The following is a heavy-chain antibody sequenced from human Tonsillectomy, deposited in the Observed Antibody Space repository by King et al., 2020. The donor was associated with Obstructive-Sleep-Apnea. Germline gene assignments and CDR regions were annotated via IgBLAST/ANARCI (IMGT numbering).Heavy chain of an antibody. Sequence: VQLVESGAEVKKPGESLRISCKGSGYSFTSYWISWVRQMPGKGLEWMGRIAPSDSYINYSPSFQGHVTISADKSTSPAYLQWSSLKASDTAMYYCARHEKHSSSVSFDPWGQGTLVTVSS. V-gene: IGHV5-10-1*01. D-gene: IGHD6-6*01. CDR2: IAPSDSYI. CDR3: ARHEKHSSSVSFDP. J-gene: IGHJ5*02. CDR1: GYSFTSYW.